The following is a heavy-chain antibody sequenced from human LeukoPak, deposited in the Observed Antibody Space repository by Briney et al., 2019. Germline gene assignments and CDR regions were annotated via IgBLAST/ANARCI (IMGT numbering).Heavy chain of an antibody. CDR1: GFTFSEYD. D-gene: IGHD3-3*01. V-gene: IGHV3-30*02. CDR3: TKLASASADY. CDR2: IRYDGGNK. J-gene: IGHJ4*02. Sequence: GGSLRLSCAVSGFTFSEYDMRWVRQAPGKGLEWVAFIRYDGGNKFYRDSVKGRFTISRDNPRNTLYLQMNSLRVEDTAVYYCTKLASASADYWGQGTLVTVSS.